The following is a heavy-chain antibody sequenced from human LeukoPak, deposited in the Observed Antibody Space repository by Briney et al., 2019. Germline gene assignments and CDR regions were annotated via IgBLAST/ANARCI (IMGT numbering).Heavy chain of an antibody. V-gene: IGHV1-2*02. Sequence: GASAKASCQASGYSFTDYYMHWVRQAPGQGLEWIGGINSGSGDTNNAQKFPGRVTVTIDTSSSTTYMEVNNLRSDDTAVYHCVRERRATADYWGQGTLVTVSS. J-gene: IGHJ4*02. CDR3: VRERRATADY. D-gene: IGHD1-26*01. CDR2: INSGSGDT. CDR1: GYSFTDYY.